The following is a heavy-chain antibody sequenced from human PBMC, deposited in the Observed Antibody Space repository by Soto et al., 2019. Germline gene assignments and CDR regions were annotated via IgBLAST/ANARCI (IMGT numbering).Heavy chain of an antibody. CDR1: GGTFSSYT. CDR2: IIPILGIA. CDR3: ARVGSSSDYYYYCMDV. Sequence: QVQLVQSGAEVKKPGSSVKVSCKASGGTFSSYTISWVRQAPGQGLEWMGRIIPILGIANYAQKFQGRVTITADKSTSTAYMELSSLRSEDTAVYYCARVGSSSDYYYYCMDVWGKGTTVTVSS. D-gene: IGHD6-6*01. J-gene: IGHJ6*03. V-gene: IGHV1-69*02.